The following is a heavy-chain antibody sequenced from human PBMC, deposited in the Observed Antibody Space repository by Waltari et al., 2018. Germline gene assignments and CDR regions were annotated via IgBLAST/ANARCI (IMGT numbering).Heavy chain of an antibody. CDR2: IWYDGSNK. V-gene: IGHV3-33*01. J-gene: IGHJ6*02. Sequence: QVQLVESGGGVVQPGRSLRLSCAASGFTFSSYGMHWVRQAPGKGREGVAVIWYDGSNKYYADSVKGRFTISRDNSKNSLYLQMNSLRAEDTAVYYCARDLTQSSSWYNYYYYYGMDVWGQGTTVTVSS. D-gene: IGHD6-13*01. CDR1: GFTFSSYG. CDR3: ARDLTQSSSWYNYYYYYGMDV.